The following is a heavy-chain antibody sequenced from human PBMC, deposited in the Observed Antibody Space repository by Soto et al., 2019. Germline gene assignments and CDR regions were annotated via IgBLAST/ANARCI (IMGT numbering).Heavy chain of an antibody. CDR3: ARARGYYDSSGYYSFDY. CDR2: IIPIFGTA. CDR1: GGTFSSYA. Sequence: ASVKVSCKASGGTFSSYAISWVRQAPGQGLEWMGGIIPIFGTANYAQKFQGRVTITADESTSTAYMELSSLRSEDTAVYYCARARGYYDSSGYYSFDYWGQGTLVTVSS. D-gene: IGHD3-22*01. V-gene: IGHV1-69*13. J-gene: IGHJ4*02.